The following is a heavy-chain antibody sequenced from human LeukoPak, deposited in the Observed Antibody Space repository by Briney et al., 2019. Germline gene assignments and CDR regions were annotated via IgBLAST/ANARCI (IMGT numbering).Heavy chain of an antibody. D-gene: IGHD2-2*01. CDR3: ARTTEDCSSTSCYQYWFDP. V-gene: IGHV4-59*01. CDR2: IHYSGST. Sequence: KSSETLSLTCTVSGGSISSYYWSWIRQPPGKGLEWIGYIHYSGSTSYNPSLKSRVTISVDTSKNQISLKVRSATAADTAAYYCARTTEDCSSTSCYQYWFDPWGQGTLVTVSS. J-gene: IGHJ5*02. CDR1: GGSISSYY.